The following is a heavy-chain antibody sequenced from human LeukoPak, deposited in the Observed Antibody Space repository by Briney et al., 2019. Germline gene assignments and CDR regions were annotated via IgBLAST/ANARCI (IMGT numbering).Heavy chain of an antibody. CDR2: ISSSGSTI. CDR1: GFTFSSYE. D-gene: IGHD3-22*01. J-gene: IGHJ4*02. V-gene: IGHV3-48*03. Sequence: PGGSLRLSCAASGFTFSSYEMNWVRQAPGKGVEWVSYISSSGSTIYYADSVKGRFTISRDNSKNTLYLQMKSLRAEDTAVYYCAKGGGYYDSRLDYWGQGTLVTVSS. CDR3: AKGGGYYDSRLDY.